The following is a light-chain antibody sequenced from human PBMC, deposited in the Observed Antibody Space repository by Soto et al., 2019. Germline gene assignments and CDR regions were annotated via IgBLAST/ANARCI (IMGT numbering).Light chain of an antibody. CDR3: LQHNNFPLT. J-gene: IGKJ4*01. Sequence: DIQMTQSPSSLSASVGDRVTITCRARQGISNDLGWYQQKPGKAPKCLIYAASSLQSGVPSRFSGSGSGTEFTLTISSLQPEDFATYYCLQHNNFPLTFGGGTQVKIK. V-gene: IGKV1-17*01. CDR2: AAS. CDR1: QGISND.